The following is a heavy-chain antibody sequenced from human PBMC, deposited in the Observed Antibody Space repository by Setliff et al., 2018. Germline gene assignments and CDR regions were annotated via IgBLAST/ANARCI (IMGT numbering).Heavy chain of an antibody. D-gene: IGHD2-2*01. CDR3: ARDSGDCSSTSCYRFDY. CDR1: EFTFSSYS. J-gene: IGHJ4*02. V-gene: IGHV3-48*01. Sequence: PGGSLRLSCAASEFTFSSYSMNWVRQAPGKGLDWVSYTSGSSNTIYYADSVKGRFTISRDNAKNSLYLQMNSLRAEDTAVYYCARDSGDCSSTSCYRFDYWGQGALVTVSS. CDR2: TSGSSNTI.